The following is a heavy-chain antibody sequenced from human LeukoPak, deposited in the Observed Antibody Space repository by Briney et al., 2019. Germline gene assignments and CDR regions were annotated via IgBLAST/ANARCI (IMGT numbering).Heavy chain of an antibody. V-gene: IGHV3-53*01. Sequence: GGSLRLSCVASGFTVTSNYMTWVRQAPGKGLEWVSIIYSGGRTYYADSVKGRFTVSRDNSKDILYLPMNSLRADDTALYYCARDSLSNGGKNLFAFDLWGQGTVVTVSS. CDR1: GFTVTSNY. J-gene: IGHJ3*01. D-gene: IGHD4-23*01. CDR3: ARDSLSNGGKNLFAFDL. CDR2: IYSGGRT.